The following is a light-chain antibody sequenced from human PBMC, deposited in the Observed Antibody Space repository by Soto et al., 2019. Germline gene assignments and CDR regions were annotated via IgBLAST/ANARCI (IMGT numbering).Light chain of an antibody. CDR3: QQYNSYSRLT. J-gene: IGKJ4*01. V-gene: IGKV1-5*03. Sequence: DIQMTQSPSTLSASVGDRVTITCRASQSISSWLAWYQQKPGKAPKLLIYKASSLESGVPSRFSGSGSGTEFTLTISSLQPDDFAIYYCQQYNSYSRLTFGGGTKVDIK. CDR1: QSISSW. CDR2: KAS.